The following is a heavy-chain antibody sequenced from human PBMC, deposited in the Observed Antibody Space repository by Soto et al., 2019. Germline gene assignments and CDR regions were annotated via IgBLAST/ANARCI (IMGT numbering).Heavy chain of an antibody. D-gene: IGHD5-12*01. CDR2: IYYSGST. J-gene: IGHJ5*02. Sequence: SETLCLTCTVSGGSVSSGSYYWSWIRQPPGKGLEWIGYIYYSGSTNYNPALKSRVTISVDTSKNQFSLKLSSVTDADTAVYYCARESFVEMATIPWGQGTMVTVS. V-gene: IGHV4-61*01. CDR1: GGSVSSGSYY. CDR3: ARESFVEMATIP.